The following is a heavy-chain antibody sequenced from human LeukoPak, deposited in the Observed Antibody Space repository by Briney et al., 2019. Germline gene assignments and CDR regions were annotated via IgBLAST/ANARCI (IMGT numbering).Heavy chain of an antibody. D-gene: IGHD3-22*01. Sequence: TSETLSLTCAVYGGSFSGYYWSWIRQPPGKGLEWIGYIYYSGSTNYNPSLKSRVTISVDTSKNQFSLKLSSVTAADTAVYYCAREVPDSSGYGYYYYYYMDVWGKGTTVTISS. CDR3: AREVPDSSGYGYYYYYYMDV. J-gene: IGHJ6*03. CDR2: IYYSGST. V-gene: IGHV4-59*01. CDR1: GGSFSGYY.